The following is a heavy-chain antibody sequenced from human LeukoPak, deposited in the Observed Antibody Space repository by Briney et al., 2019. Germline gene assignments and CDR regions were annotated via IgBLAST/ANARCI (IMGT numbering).Heavy chain of an antibody. J-gene: IGHJ4*02. Sequence: GGSLRLSCAASGFTFSSAWMSWVRQAPGKGLEWVGRVKGETDGGTTDYAESVKGRFTISRDDSKNTLYLQMNSLKTEDTGVYYCTTTPCSRTSCSVDYWGQGILVTVSS. CDR2: VKGETDGGTT. CDR3: TTTPCSRTSCSVDY. V-gene: IGHV3-15*01. D-gene: IGHD2-2*01. CDR1: GFTFSSAW.